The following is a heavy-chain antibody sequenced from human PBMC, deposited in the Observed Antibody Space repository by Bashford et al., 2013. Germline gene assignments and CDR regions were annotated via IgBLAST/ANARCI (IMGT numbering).Heavy chain of an antibody. CDR1: GYTFTGYY. Sequence: ASVKVSCKASGYTFTGYYMHWVRQAPGQGLEWMGWINPNSGGTNYAQKFQGRVTMTRDTSISTAYMELSRLRSDDTAVYYCARVGGRLVDTDFLIDYWGQGTLVTVSS. V-gene: IGHV1-2*02. D-gene: IGHD5-18*01. J-gene: IGHJ4*02. CDR3: ARVGGRLVDTDFLIDY. CDR2: INPNSGGT.